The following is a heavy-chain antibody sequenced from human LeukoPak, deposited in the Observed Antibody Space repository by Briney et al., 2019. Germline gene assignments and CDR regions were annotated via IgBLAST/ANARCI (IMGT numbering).Heavy chain of an antibody. J-gene: IGHJ5*02. D-gene: IGHD2-2*01. V-gene: IGHV1-18*01. CDR2: ISAYNGNT. Sequence: ASVKVSCKASGYTFTSYGISWVRQAPGQGLEWMGWISAYNGNTNYAQKLQGRVTMTTDTSTSTAYMEQRSLRSDDTAVYYCARSVIPAATAWFDPWGQGTLVTVSS. CDR1: GYTFTSYG. CDR3: ARSVIPAATAWFDP.